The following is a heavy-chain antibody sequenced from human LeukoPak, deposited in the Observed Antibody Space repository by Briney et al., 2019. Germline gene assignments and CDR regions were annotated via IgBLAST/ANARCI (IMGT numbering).Heavy chain of an antibody. CDR1: GFTFSNAW. V-gene: IGHV3-15*01. CDR3: TTDRPQYYYDSSGYYPFDY. CDR2: IKSKTAGGTT. J-gene: IGHJ4*02. Sequence: PGGSLRLSCAASGFTFSNAWMSWVRQAPGKGLEWVGRIKSKTAGGTTDYAAPVKGRITISSDDSKNTLYLQMNSLKTEDKAVYYCTTDRPQYYYDSSGYYPFDYWGQGTLVTVSS. D-gene: IGHD3-22*01.